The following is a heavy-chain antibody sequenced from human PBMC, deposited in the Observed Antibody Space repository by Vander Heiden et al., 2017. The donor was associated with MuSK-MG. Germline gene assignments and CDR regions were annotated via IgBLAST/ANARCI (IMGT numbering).Heavy chain of an antibody. D-gene: IGHD4-17*01. CDR3: SKETTGTTSSPFGF. V-gene: IGHV3-23*01. J-gene: IGHJ4*02. CDR2: ISGSGGST. Sequence: SCAASGFTFSSYVLSWVRQAPGKGLEWVAGISGSGGSTYYADAVKGRFTISRDNSKDTLYLQVKRMRAEDTAVYYYSKETTGTTSSPFGFWGRGTMVTVYS. CDR1: GFTFSSYV.